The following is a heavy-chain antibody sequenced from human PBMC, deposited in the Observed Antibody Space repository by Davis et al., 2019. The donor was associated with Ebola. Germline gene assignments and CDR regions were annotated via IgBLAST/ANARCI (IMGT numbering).Heavy chain of an antibody. V-gene: IGHV3-73*01. CDR3: TSSYASSSGDY. CDR1: GFTFSGSA. Sequence: GESLKISCAASGFTFSGSAMHWVRQASGKGLEWVGRIRSKANSYATAYAASVKGRFTISRDDSKNTAYLQMNSLKTKDTAVYYCTSSYASSSGDYWGQGTLVTVSS. D-gene: IGHD6-6*01. J-gene: IGHJ4*02. CDR2: IRSKANSYAT.